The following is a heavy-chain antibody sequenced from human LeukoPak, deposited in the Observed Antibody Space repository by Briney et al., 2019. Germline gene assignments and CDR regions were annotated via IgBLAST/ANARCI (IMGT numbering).Heavy chain of an antibody. CDR2: MNPNSGNT. V-gene: IGHV1-8*01. J-gene: IGHJ6*03. Sequence: ASVKVSCKASGYTFTSYDINWVRQATGQGLEWMGWMNPNSGNTGYAQKFQGRVTMTRNTSISTAYMELSSLRSEDTAVYYCARDGGLLPNYYYYYYMDVWGKGTTVTVSS. CDR1: GYTFTSYD. CDR3: ARDGGLLPNYYYYYYMDV. D-gene: IGHD2-15*01.